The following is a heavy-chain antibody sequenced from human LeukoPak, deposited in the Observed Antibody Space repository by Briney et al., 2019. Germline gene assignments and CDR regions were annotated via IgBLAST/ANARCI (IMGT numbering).Heavy chain of an antibody. CDR1: GYSFTSYW. D-gene: IGHD3-10*01. Sequence: GESLKISCKGSGYSFTSYWIGWVRQMPGKGLEWMGIIYPGDSGTRYSPSFQGQVTISADKSISTAYLQWSSLKASDTAMYYCARRGFGELPHYNWFDPWGQGTLVTVSS. J-gene: IGHJ5*02. CDR3: ARRGFGELPHYNWFDP. V-gene: IGHV5-51*01. CDR2: IYPGDSGT.